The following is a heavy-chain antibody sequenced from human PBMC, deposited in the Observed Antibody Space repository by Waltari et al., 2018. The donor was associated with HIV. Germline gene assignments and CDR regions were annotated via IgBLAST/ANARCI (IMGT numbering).Heavy chain of an antibody. CDR3: ARVTSGTYFDY. CDR2: LSPNSGNT. D-gene: IGHD2-21*01. CDR1: GYTFPNYQ. V-gene: IGHV1-8*01. J-gene: IGHJ4*02. Sequence: QVQLVQSGAEVKKPGASVRVSCKAVGYTFPNYQINWVRQATGQGLEWMGWLSPNSGNTGSAQKFQGRLTMTRDTSTGTAYLEISSLTSDDTAIYFCARVTSGTYFDYWGQGTLVAVSS.